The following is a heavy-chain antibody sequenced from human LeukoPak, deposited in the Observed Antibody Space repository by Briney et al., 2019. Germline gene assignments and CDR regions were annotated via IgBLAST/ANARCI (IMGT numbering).Heavy chain of an antibody. CDR1: GFTFSSYA. CDR3: ARAAQYYYDSSGYLGY. D-gene: IGHD3-22*01. V-gene: IGHV3-30-3*01. CDR2: ISYDGSNK. Sequence: GGSLRLSCAASGFTFSSYAMHWVRQAPGKGLEWVAVISYDGSNKYYADSVKGRFTISRDNAKNSLYLQMNSLRAEDTAVYYCARAAQYYYDSSGYLGYWGQGTLVTVSS. J-gene: IGHJ4*02.